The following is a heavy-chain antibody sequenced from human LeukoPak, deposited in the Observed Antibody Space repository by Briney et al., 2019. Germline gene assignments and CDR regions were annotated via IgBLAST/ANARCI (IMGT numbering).Heavy chain of an antibody. CDR1: GYSFTSYW. CDR2: IDPSDSYT. D-gene: IGHD6-6*01. CDR3: ARGGHEYSSSSPFDY. J-gene: IGHJ4*02. V-gene: IGHV5-10-1*01. Sequence: PGESLRISCKGSGYSFTSYWISWVRQMPGKGLEWMGRIDPSDSYTNYSPSFQGHVTISADKSISTAYLQWSSLKASDTAMYYCARGGHEYSSSSPFDYGGQGTLVTVSS.